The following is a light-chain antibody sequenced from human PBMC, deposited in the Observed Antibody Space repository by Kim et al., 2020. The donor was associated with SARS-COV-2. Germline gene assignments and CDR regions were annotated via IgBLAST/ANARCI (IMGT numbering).Light chain of an antibody. CDR3: QQSYSTPRT. Sequence: SASVGNRVTITCRASQSISSYLNWYQQKPGKAPKLLIYAASSLQSGVPSRFSGSGSGTDFTLTISSLQPEDFATYYCQQSYSTPRTFGQGTKLEI. V-gene: IGKV1-39*01. CDR2: AAS. J-gene: IGKJ2*01. CDR1: QSISSY.